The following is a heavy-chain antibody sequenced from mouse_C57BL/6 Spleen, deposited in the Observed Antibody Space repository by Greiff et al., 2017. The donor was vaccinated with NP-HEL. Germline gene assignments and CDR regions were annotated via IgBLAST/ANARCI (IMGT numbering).Heavy chain of an antibody. CDR3: ARRGLSLYFDY. CDR1: GFTFSSYG. Sequence: VQLQQSGGDLVKPGGSLKLSCAASGFTFSSYGMSWVRQTPDKRLEWVATISSGGSYTYYPDSVKGRFTISRDNAKNTLYLQMSSLKSEDTAMYYCARRGLSLYFDYWGQGTTLTVSS. V-gene: IGHV5-6*01. D-gene: IGHD6-1*01. CDR2: ISSGGSYT. J-gene: IGHJ2*01.